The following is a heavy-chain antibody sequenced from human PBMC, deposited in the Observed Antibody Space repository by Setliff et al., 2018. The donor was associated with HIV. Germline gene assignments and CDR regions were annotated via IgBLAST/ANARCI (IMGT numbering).Heavy chain of an antibody. CDR2: IYTNGNT. Sequence: PSETLSLTCAVSGYSISTAYYWSWIRQPAGKGLEWIGRIYTNGNTNYNPSLKSRVTISVDTSKNQFSLKVTSVTAADTATYYCSRGPPFDRWGRGTLVTVSS. CDR3: SRGPPFDR. CDR1: GYSISTAYY. V-gene: IGHV4-61*02. J-gene: IGHJ2*01.